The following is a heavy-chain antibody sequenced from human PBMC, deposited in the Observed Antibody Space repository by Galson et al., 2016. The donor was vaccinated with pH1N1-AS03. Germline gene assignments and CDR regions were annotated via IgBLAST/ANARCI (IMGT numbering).Heavy chain of an antibody. D-gene: IGHD3-10*01. CDR3: VRHQLRGFVGLPVKNAFDV. V-gene: IGHV5-51*03. CDR2: IYPGDSDT. CDR1: GYSFTNYW. Sequence: QSGAEVTKPGESLKISCKTSGYSFTNYWIGWMRQMPGQGLEWMGMIYPGDSDTRYSPSFQGQVTISADKSISTAYLPWGSLKASDIAMYYCVRHQLRGFVGLPVKNAFDVWGQGTFVTVSS. J-gene: IGHJ3*01.